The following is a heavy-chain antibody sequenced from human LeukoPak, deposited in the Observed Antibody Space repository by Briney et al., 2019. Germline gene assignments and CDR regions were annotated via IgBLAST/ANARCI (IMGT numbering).Heavy chain of an antibody. CDR1: RFTFNTYA. V-gene: IGHV3-23*01. J-gene: IGHJ3*02. CDR3: AREAPGYYDAFDI. Sequence: GGSLRLSCAASRFTFNTYAVNWVRQAPGKGLEWVSAINGNGDITYYADSVRGRFTISRDNSKNTLYLQMNSLRAEDTAVYYCAREAPGYYDAFDIWGQGTMVTVSS. D-gene: IGHD3-22*01. CDR2: INGNGDIT.